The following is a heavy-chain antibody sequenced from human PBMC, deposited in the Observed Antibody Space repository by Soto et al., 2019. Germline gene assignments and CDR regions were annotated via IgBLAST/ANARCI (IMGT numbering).Heavy chain of an antibody. D-gene: IGHD6-13*01. Sequence: GGSLRLSCAASGFTFSSYSMNWVRQAPGKGLEWVSYISSSSSTIYYADSVKGRFTISRDNAKNSLYLQMNSLRDEDTAVYYCARDRGTPLEYSSRRFDYWGQGTLVTVSS. CDR3: ARDRGTPLEYSSRRFDY. CDR1: GFTFSSYS. CDR2: ISSSSSTI. J-gene: IGHJ4*02. V-gene: IGHV3-48*02.